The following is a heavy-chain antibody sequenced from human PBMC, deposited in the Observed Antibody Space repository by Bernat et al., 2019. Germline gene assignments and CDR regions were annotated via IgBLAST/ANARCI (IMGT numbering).Heavy chain of an antibody. CDR2: INHSGST. Sequence: QVQLQQWGAGLLKPSETLFLTCAVYGGSFSGYYWSWIRQPPGKGLEWIGGINHSGSTNYNPSLKSRVTISVDTSKNQFSLKLSSVTAADTAVYYCARADYGDYGGHFDYWGQGTLVTVSS. J-gene: IGHJ4*02. D-gene: IGHD4-17*01. V-gene: IGHV4-34*01. CDR3: ARADYGDYGGHFDY. CDR1: GGSFSGYY.